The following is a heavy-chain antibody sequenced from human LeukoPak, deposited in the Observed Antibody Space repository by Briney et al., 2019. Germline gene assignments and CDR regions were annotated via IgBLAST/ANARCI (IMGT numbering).Heavy chain of an antibody. CDR1: GFTFSSYS. CDR3: ARDPAGWLQFDNWFDP. CDR2: ISSSSSYI. V-gene: IGHV3-21*01. J-gene: IGHJ5*02. D-gene: IGHD5-12*01. Sequence: KPGGSPRLSCAASGFTFSSYSMNWVRQAPVKGLGWVSSISSSSSYIYYADSVKGRFTISRDNAKNSLYLQMNSLRAEDTAVYYCARDPAGWLQFDNWFDPWGQGTLVTVSS.